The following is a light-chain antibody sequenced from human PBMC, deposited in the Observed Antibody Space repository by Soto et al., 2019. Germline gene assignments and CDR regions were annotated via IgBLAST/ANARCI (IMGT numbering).Light chain of an antibody. J-gene: IGKJ4*01. V-gene: IGKV1-9*01. CDR2: VAS. Sequence: DIQLTQSPSLLSASVGDRVTITYRASQGISSYLAWYQQKPGKAPKLLIYVASTLQSGVPSRFSGSGSGTEFTLTISSLQPEDFATYYWRQLNSYPLTFGGGTKVDIK. CDR3: RQLNSYPLT. CDR1: QGISSY.